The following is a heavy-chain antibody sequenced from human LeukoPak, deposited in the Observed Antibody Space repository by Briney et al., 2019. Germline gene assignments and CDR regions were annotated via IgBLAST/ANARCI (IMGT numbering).Heavy chain of an antibody. Sequence: GESLKISCKGSGYSFTSYWITWVRQMPGKGLECMGRIDPSDSYTNYSPSFQGHVTISADKSSSTANLQWSSLKASDTAIYYCARLSSSTSLIDYWGQRTLVTVSS. CDR3: ARLSSSTSLIDY. CDR1: GYSFTSYW. CDR2: IDPSDSYT. D-gene: IGHD2-2*01. J-gene: IGHJ4*02. V-gene: IGHV5-10-1*01.